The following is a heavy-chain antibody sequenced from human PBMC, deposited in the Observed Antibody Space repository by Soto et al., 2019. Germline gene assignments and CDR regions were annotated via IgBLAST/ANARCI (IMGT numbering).Heavy chain of an antibody. V-gene: IGHV3-73*01. J-gene: IGHJ4*02. CDR2: IRNKANSYAT. CDR3: TRLTDSNSSSSD. Sequence: GGSLRLSCAASGFTFSGSAIHWVRQASGKGLEWVGHIRNKANSYATAYAASVKGRYTISRDDSKNTAYLQMNSLKTEDTAVYYCTRLTDSNSSSSDWGQGTMVTVSS. D-gene: IGHD2-21*02. CDR1: GFTFSGSA.